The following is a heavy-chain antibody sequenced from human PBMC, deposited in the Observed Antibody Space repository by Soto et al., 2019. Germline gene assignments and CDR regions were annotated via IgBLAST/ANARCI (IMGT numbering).Heavy chain of an antibody. J-gene: IGHJ4*02. CDR2: INTDGTTT. CDR1: GFTFSSYW. Sequence: DVKLVESGGGLVQPGESLRLSCAASGFTFSSYWMHWVRQDPGMGLVWVATINTDGTTTQYADSVKGRFTVSRDNARNTLFLQMNGLGAEDTALYYCAKDLSWGQSDYWGQGTLVTVSS. CDR3: AKDLSWGQSDY. V-gene: IGHV3-74*01. D-gene: IGHD3-16*01.